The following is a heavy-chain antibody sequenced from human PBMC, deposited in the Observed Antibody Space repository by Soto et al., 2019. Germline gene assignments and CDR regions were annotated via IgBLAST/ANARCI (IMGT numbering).Heavy chain of an antibody. CDR3: TRGPSGDKVDF. V-gene: IGHV4-30-4*08. CDR1: RGPFRSAEWN. J-gene: IGHJ4*02. Sequence: NLPLPCTFSRGPFRSAEWNSRWLRQTPGKGLEWIGHIYEGGRTYSNPSLMSRATISLDTSKNLFSLNLKSVTAADTAVYYCTRGPSGDKVDFWGQGLLVTVSS. CDR2: IYEGGRT. D-gene: IGHD7-27*01.